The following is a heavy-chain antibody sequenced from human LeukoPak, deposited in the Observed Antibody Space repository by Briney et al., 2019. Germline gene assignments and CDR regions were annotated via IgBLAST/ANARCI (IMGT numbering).Heavy chain of an antibody. V-gene: IGHV3-48*04. J-gene: IGHJ6*02. D-gene: IGHD2-21*02. CDR1: GFTFKSYR. CDR2: IRSNGSTI. Sequence: GGSLRLSCAASGFTFKSYRMNWVRQAPGKGLEWVSYIRSNGSTINYADSVKGRFTISRDNSKNSLYLQMNSLRAEDTAVYYCARENYCGGDCYEDYHYYYGMDVWGQGTTVTVSS. CDR3: ARENYCGGDCYEDYHYYYGMDV.